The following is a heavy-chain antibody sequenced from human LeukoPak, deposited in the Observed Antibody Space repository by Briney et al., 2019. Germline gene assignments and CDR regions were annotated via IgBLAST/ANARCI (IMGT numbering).Heavy chain of an antibody. Sequence: GGSLRLSCAASGFTFSSYWMNWVRQAPGRGLEWVANIKQDGSEKFYVDSVKGRFTISRDNAKNSLYLQMNSLRAEDTAVYYCAREGVTDFDYWGQGTLVTVSS. CDR1: GFTFSSYW. D-gene: IGHD2-21*02. CDR2: IKQDGSEK. J-gene: IGHJ4*02. V-gene: IGHV3-7*01. CDR3: AREGVTDFDY.